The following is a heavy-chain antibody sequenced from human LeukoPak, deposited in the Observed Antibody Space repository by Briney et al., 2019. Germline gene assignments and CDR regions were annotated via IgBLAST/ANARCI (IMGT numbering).Heavy chain of an antibody. Sequence: LAGRSLRLSCEASGFTFNNYAMHWVRQAPGEGLEWVAVISRDGTLQYYADSVKGRLTISRDNSQSTLHLHKNSLSTEDTALYYCARAVPAPGTPENAFDIWGQGTMVTVSS. J-gene: IGHJ3*02. CDR2: ISRDGTLQ. CDR1: GFTFNNYA. D-gene: IGHD6-13*01. V-gene: IGHV3-30*04. CDR3: ARAVPAPGTPENAFDI.